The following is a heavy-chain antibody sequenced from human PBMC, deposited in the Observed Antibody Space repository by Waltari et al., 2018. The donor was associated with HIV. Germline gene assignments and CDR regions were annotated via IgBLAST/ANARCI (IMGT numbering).Heavy chain of an antibody. CDR2: ISSGSSTI. CDR3: ARDRAITTFGVVIRAGMDV. V-gene: IGHV3-48*02. CDR1: GFVFSPYG. J-gene: IGHJ6*02. Sequence: EVQLVESGGGLVYPGGSLRLSCAPSGFVFSPYGMNWVRQAPGKGWQWVSYISSGSSTIYHADSVKGRVTSSRDNAKNFLYLQRNSLRDEDTAVYFCARDRAITTFGVVIRAGMDVWGQGTTVTVSS. D-gene: IGHD3-3*01.